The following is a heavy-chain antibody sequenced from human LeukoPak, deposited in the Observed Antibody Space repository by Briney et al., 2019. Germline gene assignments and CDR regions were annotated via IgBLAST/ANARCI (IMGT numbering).Heavy chain of an antibody. CDR1: GYTFTTYG. CDR2: ISADSGDT. J-gene: IGHJ5*02. CDR3: ARAGPLLWFGELHHTNWFDP. Sequence: ASVKVSCKASGYTFTTYGMSWVRQAPGQGLEWMGSISADSGDTNYVQKLRGRVTMTTDTSTSTASMALRSRRTDDTDVYSCARAGPLLWFGELHHTNWFDPWGQGTLVTVSS. V-gene: IGHV1-18*01. D-gene: IGHD3-10*01.